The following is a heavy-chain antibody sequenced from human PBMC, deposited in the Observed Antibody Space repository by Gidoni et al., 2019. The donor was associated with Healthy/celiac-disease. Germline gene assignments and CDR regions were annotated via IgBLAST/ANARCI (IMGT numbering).Heavy chain of an antibody. CDR2: ISGSGGST. V-gene: IGHV3-23*01. Sequence: EVQLLESGGGLVQPGGSLRLSCAASGFTFRGFAMSWVRQAPGKGLEWVSAISGSGGSTYYADSVKGRFTISRDNSKNTLYLQMNSLRAEDTAVYYCAKADIVVVPAAKVGMDVWGQGTTVTVSS. D-gene: IGHD2-2*01. J-gene: IGHJ6*02. CDR3: AKADIVVVPAAKVGMDV. CDR1: GFTFRGFA.